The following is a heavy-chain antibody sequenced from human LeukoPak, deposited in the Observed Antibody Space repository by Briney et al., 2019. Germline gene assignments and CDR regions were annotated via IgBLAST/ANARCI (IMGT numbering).Heavy chain of an antibody. CDR1: GYTFTGYY. D-gene: IGHD2-2*01. CDR2: INPNSGAT. Sequence: GASVKVSCKASGYTFTGYYMHWVRQAPGQGLEWMGWINPNSGATLYAQKFQGRVTMTRDTSITAAYMELSRLRSDDTAVYYCARRYCSSTSCYYFDYWGQGTLVTVSS. J-gene: IGHJ4*02. CDR3: ARRYCSSTSCYYFDY. V-gene: IGHV1-2*02.